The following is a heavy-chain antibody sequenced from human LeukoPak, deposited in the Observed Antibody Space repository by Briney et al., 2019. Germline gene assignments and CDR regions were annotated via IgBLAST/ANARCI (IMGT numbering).Heavy chain of an antibody. Sequence: GASVKVSCKASGYTFTSYDINWVRQATGQGLEWMGWMNPNSGNTGYAQKFQGRVTLTRNTSISTAYMELSSLRSADTAVYYCARMYHYGTRDNWFDPWGQGTLVTVSS. CDR2: MNPNSGNT. D-gene: IGHD3-10*01. V-gene: IGHV1-8*01. J-gene: IGHJ5*02. CDR1: GYTFTSYD. CDR3: ARMYHYGTRDNWFDP.